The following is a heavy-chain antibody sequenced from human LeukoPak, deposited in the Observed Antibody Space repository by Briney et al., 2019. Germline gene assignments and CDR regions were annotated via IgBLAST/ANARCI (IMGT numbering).Heavy chain of an antibody. CDR1: GGSISSSSYY. V-gene: IGHV4-39*07. Sequence: SETLSLTCTVSGGSISSSSYYWGWIRQPPGKGLEWIGGIYYSGSTYYNPSLKSRVTISVDTSKNQFSLKLSSVTAADTAVYYCAREKSDWFDPWGQGTLVTVSS. CDR3: AREKSDWFDP. J-gene: IGHJ5*02. CDR2: IYYSGST.